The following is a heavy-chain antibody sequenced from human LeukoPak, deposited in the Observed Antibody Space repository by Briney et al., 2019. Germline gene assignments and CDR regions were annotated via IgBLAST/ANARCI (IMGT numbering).Heavy chain of an antibody. D-gene: IGHD3-22*01. CDR1: GGSISSGDYY. CDR3: ARVRDYYDTSGSFTSGRLYYFDY. CDR2: VFYSGST. J-gene: IGHJ4*02. V-gene: IGHV4-30-4*01. Sequence: PSETLSLTCTVFGGSISSGDYYWSWIRQPPGKGLEWIGYVFYSGSTYYNPSLKSRITMSVDTSNNHFSLRLSSVTAADTAVYYCARVRDYYDTSGSFTSGRLYYFDYWGQGTLVTVPS.